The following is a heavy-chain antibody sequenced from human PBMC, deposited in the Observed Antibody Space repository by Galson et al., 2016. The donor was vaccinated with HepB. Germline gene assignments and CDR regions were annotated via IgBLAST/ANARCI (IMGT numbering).Heavy chain of an antibody. D-gene: IGHD2/OR15-2a*01. V-gene: IGHV3-30*18. CDR3: AKRHEYCPPVGCAVDY. Sequence: SLRLSCAASGFTFSNRGMHWVRQAPGKGLEWVAADSMDGRMKFYADSVKGRFTISRDNSNNMLFLQMNSLRADDTAVYYCAKRHEYCPPVGCAVDYWGQGTLVSVSS. CDR2: DSMDGRMK. CDR1: GFTFSNRG. J-gene: IGHJ4*02.